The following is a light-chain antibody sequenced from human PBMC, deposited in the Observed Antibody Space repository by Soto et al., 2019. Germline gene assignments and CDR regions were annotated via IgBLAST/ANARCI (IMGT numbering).Light chain of an antibody. V-gene: IGKV3-15*01. J-gene: IGKJ4*01. Sequence: EIVMTQSPATLSVSPGERATLSCRASQSVYSNLAWYQQTPGQAPRLLIYVASTRATGIPARFSGSGSGTEFTLTISRLQSEDVAVYYCQQYQSWPLTFGGGTTVEIK. CDR2: VAS. CDR1: QSVYSN. CDR3: QQYQSWPLT.